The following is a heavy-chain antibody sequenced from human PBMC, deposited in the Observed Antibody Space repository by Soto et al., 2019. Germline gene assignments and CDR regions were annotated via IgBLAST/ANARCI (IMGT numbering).Heavy chain of an antibody. V-gene: IGHV1-18*01. Sequence: QVQLVQSGAEVKKPGASVKVSCKASGYTFTSFGISWVRQAPGQGLEWMGWISAYNGNTNYAENLQGRVTMTTDTTPSTAYMGLRSLRSDDPAVYYCARDPRGWTDAFDIWGQGTMVTVSS. CDR1: GYTFTSFG. CDR3: ARDPRGWTDAFDI. D-gene: IGHD3-10*01. J-gene: IGHJ3*02. CDR2: ISAYNGNT.